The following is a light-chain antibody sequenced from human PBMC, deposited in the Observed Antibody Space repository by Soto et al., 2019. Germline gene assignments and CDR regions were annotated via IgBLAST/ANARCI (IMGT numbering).Light chain of an antibody. J-gene: IGKJ4*01. CDR2: DAS. Sequence: EIVLTQSPATLSLSPGERATLSCRASQSVGTYLAWYQQKPGQAPRLLIYDASSRATGIPARFSGSGSGTDFTLTISGLEPEDFAVYYCQQRTNWPPLTFGGGTKVEIK. CDR3: QQRTNWPPLT. V-gene: IGKV3-11*01. CDR1: QSVGTY.